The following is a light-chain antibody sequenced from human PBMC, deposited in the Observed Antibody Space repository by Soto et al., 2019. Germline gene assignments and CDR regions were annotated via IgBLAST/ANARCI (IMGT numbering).Light chain of an antibody. Sequence: QSALTQPASVSGSPGQSITISCTGTSSDVGGYNYVSWYQQHPGKAPKLMIYEVSNRPSGVSNRFSGSKSGNTASLTISGLQAEDEAEYSCSAYTRSSPLEVFGEGTKVTVL. V-gene: IGLV2-14*01. CDR1: SSDVGGYNY. CDR2: EVS. CDR3: SAYTRSSPLEV. J-gene: IGLJ2*01.